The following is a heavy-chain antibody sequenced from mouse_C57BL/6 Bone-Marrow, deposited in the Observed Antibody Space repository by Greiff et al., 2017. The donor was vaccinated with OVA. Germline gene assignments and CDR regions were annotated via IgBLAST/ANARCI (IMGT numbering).Heavy chain of an antibody. V-gene: IGHV1-15*01. J-gene: IGHJ1*03. CDR2: IDPETGGT. Sequence: VKVVESGAELVRPGASVTLSCKASGYTFTDYEMHWVKQTPVHGLEWIGAIDPETGGTAYNQKFKGKAILTADKSSSTAYMELRSLTSEDSAVYYCTRPLITTVVDFDVWGTGTTVTVSS. CDR3: TRPLITTVVDFDV. CDR1: GYTFTDYE. D-gene: IGHD1-1*01.